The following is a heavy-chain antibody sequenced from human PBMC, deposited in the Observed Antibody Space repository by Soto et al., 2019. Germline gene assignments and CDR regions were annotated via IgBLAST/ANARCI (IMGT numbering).Heavy chain of an antibody. D-gene: IGHD3-9*01. CDR1: GYSFTSYC. J-gene: IGHJ6*02. Sequence: PGESLKISCKGSGYSFTSYCIGWVRQMPGKGLEWMGIIYPGDSDTRYSPSFQGQVPISADKSISTAYLQWSSLKASDTSMYYCARPYAILPCSAIRVRRPLYYFYGTDVWGQGTTVTVSS. CDR2: IYPGDSDT. CDR3: ARPYAILPCSAIRVRRPLYYFYGTDV. V-gene: IGHV5-51*01.